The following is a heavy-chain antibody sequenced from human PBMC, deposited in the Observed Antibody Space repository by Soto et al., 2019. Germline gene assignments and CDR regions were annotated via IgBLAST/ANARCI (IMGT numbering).Heavy chain of an antibody. D-gene: IGHD2-2*01. Sequence: ASVKVSCKASGSTFSSYTSRWVRQAPGQGLEWMGRIIPILGIANYAQKFQGRVTITADKSTSTAYMELSSLRSEDTAVYYCARGVQYCSSTSCYGGDYYYYYMDVWG. V-gene: IGHV1-69*02. CDR2: IIPILGIA. J-gene: IGHJ6*03. CDR1: GSTFSSYT. CDR3: ARGVQYCSSTSCYGGDYYYYYMDV.